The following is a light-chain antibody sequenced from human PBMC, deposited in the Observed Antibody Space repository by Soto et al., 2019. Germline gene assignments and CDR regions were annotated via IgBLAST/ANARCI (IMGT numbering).Light chain of an antibody. Sequence: IQFTQSPSFLSASVIYRVTITSRASQGIGNALGWYQQKPGKPPKVLIYGASNLQSGVPSRFSGSGSGTDFTLTISSLQPEDFATYYCQQANSFPLTFGGGTKVDIK. J-gene: IGKJ4*01. CDR1: QGIGNA. CDR3: QQANSFPLT. V-gene: IGKV1-13*02. CDR2: GAS.